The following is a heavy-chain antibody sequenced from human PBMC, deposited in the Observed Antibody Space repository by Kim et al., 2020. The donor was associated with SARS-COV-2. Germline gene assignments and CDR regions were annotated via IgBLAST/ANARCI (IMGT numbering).Heavy chain of an antibody. V-gene: IGHV3-48*04. Sequence: GGSLRLSCAASGFTFSSYSMNWVRQAPGKGLEWVSYISSSSTIFYADSVKGRFTISRDNAKNSLYLQMNSLRAEDTAVYYCARGVVTMVRGVAWHYGMDV. D-gene: IGHD3-10*01. CDR3: ARGVVTMVRGVAWHYGMDV. CDR2: ISSSSTI. J-gene: IGHJ6*01. CDR1: GFTFSSYS.